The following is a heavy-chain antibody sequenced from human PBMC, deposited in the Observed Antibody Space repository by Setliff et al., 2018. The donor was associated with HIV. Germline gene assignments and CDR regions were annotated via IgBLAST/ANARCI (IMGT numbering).Heavy chain of an antibody. CDR3: ARSDSYCAGDCYGVDV. Sequence: SETLSLTCTVSGGSISSYFWSWIRQPPGKGLEWIGYMSYSGSTYYNPSLKSRIIMSVDTSKNQFSLKLSSVTAADTALYYCARSDSYCAGDCYGVDVWGPGTMVTVSS. CDR1: GGSISSYF. V-gene: IGHV4-59*01. D-gene: IGHD2-21*02. CDR2: MSYSGST. J-gene: IGHJ3*01.